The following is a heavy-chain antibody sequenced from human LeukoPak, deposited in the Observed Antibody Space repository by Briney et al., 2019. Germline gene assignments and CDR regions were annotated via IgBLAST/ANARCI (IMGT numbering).Heavy chain of an antibody. J-gene: IGHJ4*02. V-gene: IGHV3-48*03. CDR2: ISSSGSTI. CDR3: ARIRRYYGSGSDY. CDR1: GFTFSSYE. Sequence: GGSLRLSCAASGFTFSSYEMNWVRQAPGKGLEWVSYISSSGSTIYYADSVKGRFTISRDNAKNSLYLQMNSLRAEDTAVYYCARIRRYYGSGSDYWGQGTLVTVSS. D-gene: IGHD3-10*01.